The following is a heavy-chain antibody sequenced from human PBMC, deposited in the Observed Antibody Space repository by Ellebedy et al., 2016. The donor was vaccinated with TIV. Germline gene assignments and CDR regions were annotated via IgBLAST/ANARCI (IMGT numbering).Heavy chain of an antibody. D-gene: IGHD5-18*01. Sequence: SETLSLXCAVYGGSFSGYYWSWIRQPPGKGLEWIGEINHSGSTNYNPSLKSRVTISVDTSKNQFSLKLSSVTAADTAVYYCARLDTASAQFDYWGQGTLVTVSS. V-gene: IGHV4-34*01. J-gene: IGHJ4*02. CDR3: ARLDTASAQFDY. CDR2: INHSGST. CDR1: GGSFSGYY.